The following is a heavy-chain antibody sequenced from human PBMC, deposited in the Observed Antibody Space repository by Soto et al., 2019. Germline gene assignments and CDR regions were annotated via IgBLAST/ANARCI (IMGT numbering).Heavy chain of an antibody. Sequence: QVQLVQSGAEVKKPGASVKVSCKASGYTFTSYGISWVRQAPGQGLEWMGWISAYNGNTNYAQKLQGRVTMTTDTSTSTAYMELRSLKSDDTAVYYCARDDCGGDCYYSADYDGMDVWGQGTTVTVSS. V-gene: IGHV1-18*01. CDR1: GYTFTSYG. D-gene: IGHD2-21*02. CDR2: ISAYNGNT. J-gene: IGHJ6*02. CDR3: ARDDCGGDCYYSADYDGMDV.